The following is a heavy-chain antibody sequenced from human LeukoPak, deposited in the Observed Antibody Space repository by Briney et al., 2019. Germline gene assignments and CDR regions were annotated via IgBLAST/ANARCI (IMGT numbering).Heavy chain of an antibody. J-gene: IGHJ5*02. D-gene: IGHD6-13*01. CDR3: ARRPGSGIFNWFDP. CDR2: IYPGDSDT. V-gene: IGHV5-51*01. CDR1: GYIFTSYW. Sequence: GESLKISCQGSGYIFTSYWIGWVRQLPGKGLEWMGIIYPGDSDTRYSPSFQGQVTIPADKSISTAYLQWSSLKASDTAMYYCARRPGSGIFNWFDPWGQGTLVTVSS.